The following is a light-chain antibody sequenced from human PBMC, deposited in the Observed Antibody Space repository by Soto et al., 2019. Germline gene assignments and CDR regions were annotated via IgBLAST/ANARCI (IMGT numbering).Light chain of an antibody. Sequence: QSALTQPASVSGSPGQSISISCTGTSSDVGGYNYVSWYQQHPGKAPELMIYDVSNRPSGVSNRFSGSKSGNTASLTISGLQAEDEADYYCSSYTSSITLYVFGTGTKLTVL. V-gene: IGLV2-14*01. CDR1: SSDVGGYNY. J-gene: IGLJ1*01. CDR2: DVS. CDR3: SSYTSSITLYV.